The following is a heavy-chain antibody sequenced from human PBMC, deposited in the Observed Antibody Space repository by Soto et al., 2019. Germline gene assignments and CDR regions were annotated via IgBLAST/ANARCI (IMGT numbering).Heavy chain of an antibody. CDR1: GYTFTSYD. CDR3: ARGWTTVVTKDQ. J-gene: IGHJ1*01. Sequence: QVKLVQSGAEVKKPGASVKVSCKASGYTFTSYDINWVRRATGQGLEWMGWMNPNRGNTGYAQKFQGRVTMTRKTSISTAYMELSSMRSEDTAVYSCARGWTTVVTKDQWGEGTLVTVSS. D-gene: IGHD4-17*01. V-gene: IGHV1-8*01. CDR2: MNPNRGNT.